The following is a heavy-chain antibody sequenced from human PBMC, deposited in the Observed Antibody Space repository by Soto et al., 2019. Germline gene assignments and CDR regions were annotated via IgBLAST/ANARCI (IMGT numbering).Heavy chain of an antibody. CDR1: EGTRSTFG. J-gene: IGHJ5*02. V-gene: IGHV1-69*13. CDR2: IIPLYGTR. D-gene: IGHD3-16*01. CDR3: ARDIPTYYDSSYDWSDP. Sequence: ASVEVSCKXAEGTRSTFGISWVRQVPGQGLEWMGSIIPLYGTRNYAQRFRGRVTFIADDSTNMVYMELMSVRSDDTAIYYCARDIPTYYDSSYDWSDPWGQGVLVTVPS.